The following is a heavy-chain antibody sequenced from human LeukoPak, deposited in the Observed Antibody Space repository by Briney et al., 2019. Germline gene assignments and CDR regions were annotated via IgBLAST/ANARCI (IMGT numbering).Heavy chain of an antibody. Sequence: GGSLRLSCAASGFTFSGFAMSWVRQAPGKGLEWVSVISGSGATTDYADSVKGRFTISRNNSKNTLYLQMNSLRAEDTAVYYCAKDGSYYDFDYWGXGTLVTVSS. CDR1: GFTFSGFA. CDR3: AKDGSYYDFDY. CDR2: ISGSGATT. V-gene: IGHV3-23*01. D-gene: IGHD1-26*01. J-gene: IGHJ4*02.